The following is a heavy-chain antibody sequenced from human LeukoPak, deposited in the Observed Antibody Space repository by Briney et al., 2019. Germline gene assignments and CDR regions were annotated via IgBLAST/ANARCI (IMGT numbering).Heavy chain of an antibody. CDR3: ARLITGTTTAFDI. J-gene: IGHJ3*02. CDR1: GGSISGYY. CDR2: VYTSGST. Sequence: SQTLSLTCTVSGGSISGYYWSWIRQPAGKGLEWIGRVYTSGSTHYNPSLKSRVTMSVDTSKNQFSLKLSSVTAADTAVYYCARLITGTTTAFDIWDQGTMVTVSS. D-gene: IGHD1-7*01. V-gene: IGHV4-4*07.